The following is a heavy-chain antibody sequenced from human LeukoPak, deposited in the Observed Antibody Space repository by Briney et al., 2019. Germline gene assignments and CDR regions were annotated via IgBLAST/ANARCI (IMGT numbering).Heavy chain of an antibody. V-gene: IGHV4-34*01. D-gene: IGHD1-26*01. CDR2: INHSGST. CDR3: ARDRGVGYPDY. Sequence: SETLSLTCAVYGGSFSGYYWSWIRQPPGKGLEWIGEINHSGSTNYKPSLKSRVTISVDTSKNQFSLKLSSVTAADTAVYYCARDRGVGYPDYWGQGALVTVSS. J-gene: IGHJ4*02. CDR1: GGSFSGYY.